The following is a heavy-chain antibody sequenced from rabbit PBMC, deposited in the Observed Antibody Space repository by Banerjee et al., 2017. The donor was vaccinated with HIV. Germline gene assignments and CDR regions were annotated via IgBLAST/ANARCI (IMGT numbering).Heavy chain of an antibody. CDR3: ARAGGFENYFNL. CDR2: IVAGSSGTT. CDR1: GFSFSSNYW. J-gene: IGHJ4*01. V-gene: IGHV1S45*01. Sequence: QEQLEESGGDLVQPEGSLTLTCTASGFSFSSNYWICWVRRAPGKGLEWIGCIVAGSSGTTYYASWAKGRFTISKTSSTTVTLQMTSLTAADTATYFCARAGGFENYFNLWGPGTLVTVS. D-gene: IGHD1-1*01.